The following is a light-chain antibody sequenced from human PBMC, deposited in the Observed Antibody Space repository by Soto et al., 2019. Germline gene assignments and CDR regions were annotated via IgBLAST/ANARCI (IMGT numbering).Light chain of an antibody. V-gene: IGKV1-5*03. CDR2: KAS. CDR3: QQYNSYSTDT. Sequence: DIQMIQSPSTLSASVGDRVTITCRASQSISSWLAWYQQKPGKAPKLLIYKASSLESGVPSRFSGSGSGTEFTLTISSLQPDDFATYYCQQYNSYSTDTFGQGTKLEIK. CDR1: QSISSW. J-gene: IGKJ2*01.